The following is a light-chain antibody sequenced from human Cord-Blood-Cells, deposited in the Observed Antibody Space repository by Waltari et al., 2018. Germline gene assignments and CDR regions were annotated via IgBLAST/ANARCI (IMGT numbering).Light chain of an antibody. J-gene: IGLJ2*01. CDR3: CSYAGSSTS. CDR1: SSDVGSYNL. CDR2: EVS. V-gene: IGLV2-23*02. Sequence: QSALTQPASVSGSPGQSITISCTGTSSDVGSYNLVSWYQQHPGKAPKLMIYEVSKRPSGVSNRVAGSKSSNTASRTISGLQAEDEADYYCCSYAGSSTSFGGGTKLTVL.